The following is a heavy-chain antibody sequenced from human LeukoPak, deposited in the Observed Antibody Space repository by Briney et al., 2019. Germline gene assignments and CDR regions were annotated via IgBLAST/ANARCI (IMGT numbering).Heavy chain of an antibody. D-gene: IGHD3-16*01. CDR2: ISSSSSTI. CDR3: ARVRGSYASDY. CDR1: GFTFSSYS. V-gene: IGHV3-48*01. Sequence: GGSLRLSCAASGFTFSSYSMNWVRQAPGKGLEWVSYISSSSSTIYYADSVKGRITISRDNAKNSLYLQMNSLRAEDTALYYCARVRGSYASDYWGQGTLVTVSS. J-gene: IGHJ4*02.